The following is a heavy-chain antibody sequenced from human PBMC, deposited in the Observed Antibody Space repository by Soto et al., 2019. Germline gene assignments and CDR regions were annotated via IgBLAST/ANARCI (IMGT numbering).Heavy chain of an antibody. CDR2: ISPLKGRT. CDR3: ARDYGERTEYFKH. D-gene: IGHD4-17*01. CDR1: GYTFTSYG. Sequence: QVQLVQSGPDLKRPGASMKVSCKASGYTFTSYGISWVRQAPGQGLEWIAWISPLKGRTQYSQKAQGRVTLSTDTSSNTAYMEMTTLRVDDTAVYYCARDYGERTEYFKHWGQGTLVTVS. J-gene: IGHJ1*01. V-gene: IGHV1-18*04.